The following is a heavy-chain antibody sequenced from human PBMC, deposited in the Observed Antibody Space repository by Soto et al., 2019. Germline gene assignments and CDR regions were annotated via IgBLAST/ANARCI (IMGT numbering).Heavy chain of an antibody. Sequence: QVQLQQWGAGLLKPSETLSLTCAVYGGSFSGYYGSWIRQPPGKGLEWIGEINHSGSINYNPSLKSRVTISVDTSKTRFSLKLSSVTAADTAVYYCARGWCSAVSCTPIDYWGQETLVTVSS. CDR1: GGSFSGYY. V-gene: IGHV4-34*01. J-gene: IGHJ4*02. CDR3: ARGWCSAVSCTPIDY. CDR2: INHSGSI. D-gene: IGHD2-15*01.